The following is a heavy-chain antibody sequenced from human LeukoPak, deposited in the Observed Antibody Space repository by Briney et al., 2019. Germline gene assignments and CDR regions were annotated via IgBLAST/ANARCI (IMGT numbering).Heavy chain of an antibody. CDR3: ATYSSYIVDNWFDP. Sequence: PSETLSLTYTISGGSISSYYWSWIRQPPGKGLEWIGYIHYSESINYNPSLKSRVTISVDTSKNQFSLKLRSVTAADTAVYYCATYSSYIVDNWFDPWGERIPVTFSS. D-gene: IGHD4-11*01. J-gene: IGHJ5*02. V-gene: IGHV4-59*08. CDR2: IHYSESI. CDR1: GGSISSYY.